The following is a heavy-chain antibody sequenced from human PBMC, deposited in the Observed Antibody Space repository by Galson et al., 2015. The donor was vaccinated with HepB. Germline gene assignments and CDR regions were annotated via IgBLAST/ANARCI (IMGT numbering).Heavy chain of an antibody. Sequence: SLRLSCAASGFTFSSYSMNWVRQAPGKGLEWVSYISSSSSTIYYADSVKGRFTISRDNAKNSLYLQMNSLRAEDTAVYYCARVAFRGYSNAFDIWGQGTMVTVSS. CDR1: GFTFSSYS. V-gene: IGHV3-48*04. CDR3: ARVAFRGYSNAFDI. J-gene: IGHJ3*02. D-gene: IGHD5-18*01. CDR2: ISSSSSTI.